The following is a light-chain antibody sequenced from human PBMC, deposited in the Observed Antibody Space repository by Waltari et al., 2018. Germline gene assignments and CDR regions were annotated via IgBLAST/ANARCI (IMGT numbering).Light chain of an antibody. CDR1: QSVSSY. CDR2: DAS. V-gene: IGKV3-11*01. J-gene: IGKJ4*01. CDR3: HQRSSWPLT. Sequence: EIVLTQSPATLSLSPGERATLSCRASQSVSSYLAWYQQKPGQAPRLLIYDASNRATSIPARFSGSGSGTDFTLTISSLEPEDFAVYYCHQRSSWPLTFGGGTKVEIK.